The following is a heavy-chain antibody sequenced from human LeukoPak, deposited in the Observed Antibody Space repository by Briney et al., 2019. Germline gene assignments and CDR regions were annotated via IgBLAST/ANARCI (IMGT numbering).Heavy chain of an antibody. Sequence: ASVKVSCKASGYTFTSYDINWVRQATGQGLEWKGWMNPNSGNTGYAQKFQGRVTMTRNTSISTAYMELSSLRSEDTAVYYCARGPPNIIRFLEWSYYYYYGMDVWGQGTTVTVSS. V-gene: IGHV1-8*01. CDR1: GYTFTSYD. CDR3: ARGPPNIIRFLEWSYYYYYGMDV. J-gene: IGHJ6*02. CDR2: MNPNSGNT. D-gene: IGHD3-3*01.